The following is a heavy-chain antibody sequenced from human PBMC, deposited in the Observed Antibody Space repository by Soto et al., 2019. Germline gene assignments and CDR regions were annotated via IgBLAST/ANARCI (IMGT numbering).Heavy chain of an antibody. J-gene: IGHJ4*02. CDR2: IHHSGST. V-gene: IGHV4-34*01. D-gene: IGHD5-12*01. CDR1: GGSFSGYY. Sequence: QVQLQQWGAGLLKPSETLSLTCAVYGGSFSGYYWSWIRQPPGKGLEWIGEIHHSGSTNYNPSLMSRVTRSVDTSKNQFSLKLSSVTAADTAVYYCARGQSGYKRLDYWGQGTLVTVSS. CDR3: ARGQSGYKRLDY.